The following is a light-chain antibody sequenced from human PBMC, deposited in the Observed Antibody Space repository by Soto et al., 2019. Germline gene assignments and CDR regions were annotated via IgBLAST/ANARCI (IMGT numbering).Light chain of an antibody. CDR1: STDVGGYNL. Sequence: QSALTQPASVSGSPGHSISISCTGTSTDVGGYNLVSWYQQHPGKAPRLMIYEGSERPSGVSNRFFGSNSGSTASLTISGLQAEDEADYYCCSYSGSNTLVFGGGTKLTVL. CDR2: EGS. CDR3: CSYSGSNTLV. J-gene: IGLJ2*01. V-gene: IGLV2-23*01.